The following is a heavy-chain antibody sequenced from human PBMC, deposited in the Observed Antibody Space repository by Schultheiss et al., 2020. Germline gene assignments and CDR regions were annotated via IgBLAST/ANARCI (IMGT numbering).Heavy chain of an antibody. D-gene: IGHD2/OR15-2a*01. CDR1: GFTFSSYA. V-gene: IGHV3-23*01. CDR3: AKDLRSFPPRYYFDY. J-gene: IGHJ4*02. Sequence: GESLKISCAASGFTFSSYAMSWVRQAPGKGLEWVSAISGSGGSTYYADSVKGRFTISRDNSKNTLYLQMNSLRAEDTAVYYCAKDLRSFPPRYYFDYWGQGTLVTVSS. CDR2: ISGSGGST.